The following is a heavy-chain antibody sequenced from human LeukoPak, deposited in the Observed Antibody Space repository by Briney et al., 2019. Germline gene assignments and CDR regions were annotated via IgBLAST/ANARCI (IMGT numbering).Heavy chain of an antibody. CDR2: TYYSGST. Sequence: SETLSLTCTVSGGSISSGDYYWSWIRQPPGKGLEWIGYTYYSGSTYYNPSLKSRAAISVDTSKNQFSLKLSSVTAADTAVYYCARPYYYDSRIDPWGQGTLVTVSS. D-gene: IGHD3-22*01. CDR1: GGSISSGDYY. CDR3: ARPYYYDSRIDP. J-gene: IGHJ5*02. V-gene: IGHV4-30-4*01.